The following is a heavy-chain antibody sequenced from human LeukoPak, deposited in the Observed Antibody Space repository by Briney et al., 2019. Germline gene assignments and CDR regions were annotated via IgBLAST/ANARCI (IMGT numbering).Heavy chain of an antibody. CDR3: AKDIDGAGTLGP. V-gene: IGHV3-30*18. J-gene: IGHJ5*02. Sequence: QPGRSLRLSCAASGFTFSSYGMHWVRQAPGKGLEWVAVISYDGSNKYYADSVKGRFTISRDNSKNTLYLQMNSLRAEGTAVYYCAKDIDGAGTLGPWGQGTLVTVSS. CDR2: ISYDGSNK. D-gene: IGHD1-1*01. CDR1: GFTFSSYG.